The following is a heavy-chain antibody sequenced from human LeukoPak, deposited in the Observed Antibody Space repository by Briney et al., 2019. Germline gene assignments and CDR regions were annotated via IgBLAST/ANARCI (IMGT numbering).Heavy chain of an antibody. CDR1: GFIFHNAW. CDR2: IKSNPDGGTT. Sequence: GGSLRLSCGGSGFIFHNAWMDWVRQAPGKGLEWVGRIKSNPDGGTTDFPETVKGRFSISRDDSENTLFLQMNSLKTEDTAVYYCITDYHSVAYWGQGTLVTVSS. CDR3: ITDYHSVAY. J-gene: IGHJ4*02. D-gene: IGHD5-12*01. V-gene: IGHV3-15*01.